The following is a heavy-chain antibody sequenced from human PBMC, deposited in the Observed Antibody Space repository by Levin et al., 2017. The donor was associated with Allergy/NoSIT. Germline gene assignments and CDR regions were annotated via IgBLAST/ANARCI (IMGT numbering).Heavy chain of an antibody. V-gene: IGHV4-30-4*01. CDR1: GVSLSSGDYY. J-gene: IGHJ4*02. CDR3: GRGNRGIDY. CDR2: VYHTGAT. Sequence: SETLSLTCTVSGVSLSSGDYYWSWIRQPPGTGLEWIGYVYHTGATYYNPSLKTRLTMSVDTSKNQFSLNLNSVTVADTAVYYCGRGNRGIDYWGQGTLVTVSS.